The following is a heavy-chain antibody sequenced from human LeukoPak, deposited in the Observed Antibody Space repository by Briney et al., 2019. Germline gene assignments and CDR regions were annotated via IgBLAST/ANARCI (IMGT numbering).Heavy chain of an antibody. J-gene: IGHJ4*02. CDR2: IYYSGTT. V-gene: IGHV4-30-4*08. CDR1: GGSISSGDYY. Sequence: PSETLSLTCTVSGGSISSGDYYWSWIRQPPGKGLEWIGYIYYSGTTYYNPSLESRVTISIDTSKNQFSLKLNSVTAADTAVYYCACQKGNGWYVSDDYWGQGTLVTVSS. D-gene: IGHD6-19*01. CDR3: ACQKGNGWYVSDDY.